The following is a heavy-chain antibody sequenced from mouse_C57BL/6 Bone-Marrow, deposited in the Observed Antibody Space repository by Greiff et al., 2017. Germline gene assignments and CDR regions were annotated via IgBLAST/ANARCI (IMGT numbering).Heavy chain of an antibody. D-gene: IGHD3-1*01. CDR3: ARSGYGSYAMDY. Sequence: VQLQQPGAELVKPGASVKLSCKASGYTFTSYWMHWVKQRPGQGLEWIGMIHPNSGSTNYNEKFKSKATLTVDKSSSAAYMQLSRLTSEDSAVYCCARSGYGSYAMDYWGQGTSVTVSS. CDR2: IHPNSGST. J-gene: IGHJ4*01. V-gene: IGHV1-64*01. CDR1: GYTFTSYW.